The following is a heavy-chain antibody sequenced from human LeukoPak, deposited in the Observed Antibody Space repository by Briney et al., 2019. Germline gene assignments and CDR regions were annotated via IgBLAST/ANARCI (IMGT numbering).Heavy chain of an antibody. Sequence: SETLSLTCTVSGGSISSSSYYWGWIRQPPGKGLEWIGSIYYSGSTYYNPSLKSRVTISVDTSKNQFSLKLSSVTAADTAIYYCAKSFSETERATITAYWGQGTLVTVSS. J-gene: IGHJ4*02. CDR1: GGSISSSSYY. CDR3: AKSFSETERATITAY. CDR2: IYYSGST. V-gene: IGHV4-39*07. D-gene: IGHD5-24*01.